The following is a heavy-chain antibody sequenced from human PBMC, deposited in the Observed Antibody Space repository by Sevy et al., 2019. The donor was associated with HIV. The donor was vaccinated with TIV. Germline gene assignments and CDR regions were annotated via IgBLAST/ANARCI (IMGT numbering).Heavy chain of an antibody. CDR2: IQYDGSNK. D-gene: IGHD2-21*01. CDR3: VKEGGGEGGDH. J-gene: IGHJ4*02. Sequence: GGSLRLSCAASGFSFSSYGMHWVRQAPGKGLEWMSYIQYDGSNKDYGDSVKGRFTISRDNSKNTLYLQMYSLRVEDTAVFYCVKEGGGEGGDHWGQGTLVTVSS. V-gene: IGHV3-30*02. CDR1: GFSFSSYG.